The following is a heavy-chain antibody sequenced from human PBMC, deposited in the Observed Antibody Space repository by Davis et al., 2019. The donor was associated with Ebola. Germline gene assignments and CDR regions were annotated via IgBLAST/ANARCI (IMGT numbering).Heavy chain of an antibody. CDR3: AKGRSGSGQPYRDA. J-gene: IGHJ5*02. CDR1: GYSFTSYW. D-gene: IGHD6-25*01. Sequence: GESLKISCKGSGYSFTSYWISWVHQMPGKGLEWMGRIDPSDSYTNYSPSFQGHVTISADKSISTAYLQWSSLRTEDTAIYYCAKGRSGSGQPYRDAWGQGTLVTVSS. V-gene: IGHV5-10-1*01. CDR2: IDPSDSYT.